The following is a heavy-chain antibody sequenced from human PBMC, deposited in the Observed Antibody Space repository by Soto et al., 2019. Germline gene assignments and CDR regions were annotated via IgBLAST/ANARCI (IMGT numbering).Heavy chain of an antibody. CDR1: GFTFSSYS. J-gene: IGHJ6*02. CDR3: ARDRGVLLWFGDSRGNINHMEV. V-gene: IGHV3-48*02. D-gene: IGHD3-10*01. Sequence: PGGSLRLSCAASGFTFSSYSMNWVRQAPGKGLEWVSYISSSSSTIYYADSVKDRFTISRDNAKNSLYLQMNSLRDEDTAVYYCARDRGVLLWFGDSRGNINHMEVWGQGTTVTVSS. CDR2: ISSSSSTI.